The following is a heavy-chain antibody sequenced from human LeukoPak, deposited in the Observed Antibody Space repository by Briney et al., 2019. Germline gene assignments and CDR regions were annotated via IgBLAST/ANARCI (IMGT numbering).Heavy chain of an antibody. J-gene: IGHJ4*02. CDR2: VNGDGTGT. CDR3: ATGLGFYYDY. Sequence: PGGSLRLSCAASGLTFCKYWMHWVRHAPGKGLVWASRVNGDGTGTTYADSVRGRFTISRDNAKNTVYLQMNSLRAEDTAVYYCATGLGFYYDYWGQGTRVTVSS. D-gene: IGHD2/OR15-2a*01. CDR1: GLTFCKYW. V-gene: IGHV3-74*03.